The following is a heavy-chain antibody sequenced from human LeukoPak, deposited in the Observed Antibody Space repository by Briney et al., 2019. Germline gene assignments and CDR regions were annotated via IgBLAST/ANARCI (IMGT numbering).Heavy chain of an antibody. V-gene: IGHV4-4*08. CDR2: IHTSGST. CDR1: GGSFSGYY. J-gene: IGHJ6*03. Sequence: PSETLSLTCAVYGGSFSGYYWSWIRQPPGKGLEWIGRIHTSGSTNYNPSPKSRVTISVDTSKNQFSLKLSSVTAADTAVYYCARDLGYMDVWGKGTTVTISS. CDR3: ARDLGYMDV.